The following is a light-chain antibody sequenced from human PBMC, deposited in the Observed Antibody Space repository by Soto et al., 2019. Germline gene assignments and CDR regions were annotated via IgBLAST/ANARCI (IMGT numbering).Light chain of an antibody. V-gene: IGLV1-51*01. J-gene: IGLJ3*02. CDR3: GTWDSSLSAVV. Sequence: QSVLTQPPSVSAAPRQKVTISCSGSSSNIGSYYVSWYQQFPGTAPKLLIYDNNKRPSGIPDRFSGSRSGTSATLDITGLQTGDEADYYCGTWDSSLSAVVFGGGTKVTVL. CDR1: SSNIGSYY. CDR2: DNN.